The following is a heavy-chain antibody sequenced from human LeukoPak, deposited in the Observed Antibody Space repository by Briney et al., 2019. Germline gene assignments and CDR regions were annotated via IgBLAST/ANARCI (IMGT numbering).Heavy chain of an antibody. J-gene: IGHJ6*03. CDR2: ISAYNGNT. CDR1: GYTFTSYG. V-gene: IGHV1-18*01. D-gene: IGHD1-26*01. CDR3: ARVNSGSYFVTYYYYYYMDV. Sequence: ASVKVSCKASGYTFTSYGISWVRQAPGQGLEWMGWISAYNGNTNYAQKLQGRVTMTTDTSTSTAYMELRSLRSDDTAVYYCARVNSGSYFVTYYYYYYMDVWGKGTTVTISS.